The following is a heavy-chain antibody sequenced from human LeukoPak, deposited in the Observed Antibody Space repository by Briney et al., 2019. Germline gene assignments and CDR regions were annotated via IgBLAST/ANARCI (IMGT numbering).Heavy chain of an antibody. J-gene: IGHJ2*01. D-gene: IGHD2-21*01. CDR1: GFTFSGYS. CDR3: ARAYLLPSIPYWYFDL. CDR2: ISSPSSTI. Sequence: GGPLRLSCAASGFTFSGYSMNWVRQAPGKGLEWLSYISSPSSTIYYADSVRGRFTISRDNAKNSLYLQMNSLRAEDAAIYYCARAYLLPSIPYWYFDLWGRGTLVTVSS. V-gene: IGHV3-48*04.